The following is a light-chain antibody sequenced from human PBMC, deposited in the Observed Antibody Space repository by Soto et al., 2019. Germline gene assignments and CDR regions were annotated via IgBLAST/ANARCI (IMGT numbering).Light chain of an antibody. V-gene: IGKV3-15*01. Sequence: EKVMTQSPVTLSVSPGERATLSCRASQSVSINLAWYQQKPGQAPTLLIYGASTRATGIPARFSGSGSGTEFTLTISSLQSEDFAVYHCQQYNNWPQTFGQGTKVEIK. CDR2: GAS. CDR3: QQYNNWPQT. CDR1: QSVSIN. J-gene: IGKJ1*01.